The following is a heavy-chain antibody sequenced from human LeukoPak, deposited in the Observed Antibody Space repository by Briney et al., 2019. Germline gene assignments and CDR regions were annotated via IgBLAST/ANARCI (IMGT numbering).Heavy chain of an antibody. J-gene: IGHJ4*02. CDR2: INSDGSST. Sequence: GGSLRLSCAASGFTFSIYWMHWVRQAPGKGLLWVSRINSDGSSTSYADSVKGRFTISRDNSKNTLYLQMNSLRAEDTAVYYCAKDRRYSYGPTDGWGQGTLVTVSS. D-gene: IGHD5-18*01. CDR1: GFTFSIYW. V-gene: IGHV3-74*01. CDR3: AKDRRYSYGPTDG.